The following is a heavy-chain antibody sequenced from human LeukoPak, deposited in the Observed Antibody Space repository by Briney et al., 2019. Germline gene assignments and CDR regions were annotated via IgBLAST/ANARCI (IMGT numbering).Heavy chain of an antibody. CDR3: ARVNTEEPPSPYGSGLAP. V-gene: IGHV4-34*01. CDR1: GGSLSGYY. D-gene: IGHD3-10*01. CDR2: INHSGST. Sequence: SETLSLTCAVNGGSLSGYYWSWIRQPRGKGLEWIGEINHSGSTNDNPSLKSRVTISVDTSKNQFSLKLSSVTAADTAVYYCARVNTEEPPSPYGSGLAPWGQGTLVTVSS. J-gene: IGHJ5*02.